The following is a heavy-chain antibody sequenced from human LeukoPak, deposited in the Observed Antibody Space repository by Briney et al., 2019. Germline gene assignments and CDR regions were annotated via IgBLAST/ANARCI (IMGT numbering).Heavy chain of an antibody. J-gene: IGHJ3*02. CDR2: IYHSGST. CDR3: ARALGYYDSSGYYPSVAFDM. Sequence: SETLSLTCAVSGGSISSGGYSWSWIRQPPGKGLEWIGNIYHSGSTYYKPSLKSRVTISVDRSKNQFSLKLSSVTAADTAVYYCARALGYYDSSGYYPSVAFDMWGQGTMVSVSS. CDR1: GGSISSGGYS. D-gene: IGHD3-22*01. V-gene: IGHV4-30-2*01.